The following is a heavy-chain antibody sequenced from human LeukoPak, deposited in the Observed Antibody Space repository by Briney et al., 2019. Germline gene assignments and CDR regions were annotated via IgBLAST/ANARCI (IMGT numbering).Heavy chain of an antibody. V-gene: IGHV4-30-4*01. CDR1: GGSISSGDYY. D-gene: IGHD3-22*01. J-gene: IGHJ4*02. CDR3: ARGGGIYYDSSGYPSWDY. Sequence: SQTPSLTCTVSGGSISSGDYYWSWIRQPPGKGLEWIGYIYYSGSTYYNPSLKSRVTISVDTSKNQFSLKLSSVTAADTAVYYCARGGGIYYDSSGYPSWDYWGQGTLVTVSS. CDR2: IYYSGST.